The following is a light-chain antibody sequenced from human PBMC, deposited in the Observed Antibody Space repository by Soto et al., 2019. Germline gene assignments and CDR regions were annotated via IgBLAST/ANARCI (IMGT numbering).Light chain of an antibody. CDR3: SSYTGGSTSYV. Sequence: QSALTQPASVSGSPGQSITISCTGTSSDVGAYKYVSWHQQHPGKAPKLMIYDVSDRPSGVSDRFSGSKSGNTASLTISGLQAEDEADYYCSSYTGGSTSYVFGTGT. J-gene: IGLJ1*01. CDR1: SSDVGAYKY. V-gene: IGLV2-14*03. CDR2: DVS.